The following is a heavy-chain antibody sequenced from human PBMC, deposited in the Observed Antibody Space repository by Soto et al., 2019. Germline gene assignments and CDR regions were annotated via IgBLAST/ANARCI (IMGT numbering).Heavy chain of an antibody. Sequence: QVQLVQSGAEVKKPGSSVKVSCTASGGTFSRYTISWVRQAPGQGLEWMGRIIPNLGVLNYAQKFQGRVTVTADASTSTAYIELTRLRSEDTAVYYCARDLKSETGHEAFDIWGQGTRVTVSS. CDR2: IIPNLGVL. V-gene: IGHV1-69*08. J-gene: IGHJ3*02. CDR3: ARDLKSETGHEAFDI. CDR1: GGTFSRYT.